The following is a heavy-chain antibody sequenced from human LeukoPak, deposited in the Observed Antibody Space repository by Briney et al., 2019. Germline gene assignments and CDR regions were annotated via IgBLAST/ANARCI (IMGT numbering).Heavy chain of an antibody. D-gene: IGHD3-22*01. CDR2: IWYDGSNQ. CDR3: ATDRNSGKYYDY. J-gene: IGHJ4*02. V-gene: IGHV3-33*01. Sequence: GRSLRLSCAASGLRFRNYGMRWVRQAPGKGLEWVAVIWYDGSNQYYVDSVKGRFTVSRDNAKNTLYLQMNSLRAEDTAVYYCATDRNSGKYYDYWGQGTLVTVSS. CDR1: GLRFRNYG.